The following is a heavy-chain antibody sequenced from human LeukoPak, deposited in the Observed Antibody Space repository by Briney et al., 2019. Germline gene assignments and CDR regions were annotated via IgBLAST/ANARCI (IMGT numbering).Heavy chain of an antibody. Sequence: GASLRLSCAASGFTFSSYAVSWVRQAPGKGLEWVSAISGSGGSTYYADSVKGRFTISRDNSKNTLYLQMNSLRAEDTAVYYCAMEDIVVVVAALPSRFDPWGQGTLVTVSS. CDR1: GFTFSSYA. CDR3: AMEDIVVVVAALPSRFDP. J-gene: IGHJ5*02. D-gene: IGHD2-15*01. V-gene: IGHV3-23*01. CDR2: ISGSGGST.